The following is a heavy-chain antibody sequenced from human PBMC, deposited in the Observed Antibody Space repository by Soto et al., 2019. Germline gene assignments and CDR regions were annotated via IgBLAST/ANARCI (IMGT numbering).Heavy chain of an antibody. V-gene: IGHV1-69*13. CDR3: ASCKTYYDDVWGSFRFKWFDP. CDR2: VIPMFGTT. J-gene: IGHJ5*02. CDR1: GGTFSGYA. D-gene: IGHD3-16*02. Sequence: ASVKVSCKASGGTFSGYAITWVRQAPGQGLEWMGGVIPMFGTTNYAQKFQGRVTITADESTSTAYMDLSSLTSEDTAVYYCASCKTYYDDVWGSFRFKWFDPWGQGTLVTVSS.